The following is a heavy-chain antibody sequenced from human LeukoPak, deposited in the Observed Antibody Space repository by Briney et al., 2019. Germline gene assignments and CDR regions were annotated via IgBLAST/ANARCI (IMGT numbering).Heavy chain of an antibody. D-gene: IGHD3-10*01. CDR3: AGGTTLVRGGDY. CDR1: GFTFSSYW. J-gene: IGHJ4*02. V-gene: IGHV3-7*04. Sequence: GGSLRLYCAASGFTFSSYWMTWVRQAPGKGLEWVANIKQDGSETNYVDSVKGRFTISRDNAKNSLYLQMNTLRAEDTAVYYCAGGTTLVRGGDYWGQGTPVTVYS. CDR2: IKQDGSET.